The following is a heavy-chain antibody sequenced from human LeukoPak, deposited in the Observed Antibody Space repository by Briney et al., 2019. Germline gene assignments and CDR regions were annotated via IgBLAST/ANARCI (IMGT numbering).Heavy chain of an antibody. D-gene: IGHD1-26*01. Sequence: ASVKVSCKASGGTFSSYAISWVRQAPGQGLEWMGGIIPIFGTANYAQKFPGRVTITADESTSTAYMEPSSLRSEDTAVYYCAGYSGSYPMDYWGQGTLVTVSS. CDR1: GGTFSSYA. CDR2: IIPIFGTA. CDR3: AGYSGSYPMDY. J-gene: IGHJ4*02. V-gene: IGHV1-69*13.